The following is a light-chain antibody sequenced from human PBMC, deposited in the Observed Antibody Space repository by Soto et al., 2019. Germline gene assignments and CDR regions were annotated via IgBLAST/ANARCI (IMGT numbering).Light chain of an antibody. V-gene: IGKV3-20*01. CDR3: QRYGTSPPYI. Sequence: EAVLTQSPGTLSLSPGESATLSCRASQNVNTIYLSWYQQKPGQAPRLLIYGASKRASGIPDRFSGSGSGTDFTLTISRLEPEDFAVYYCQRYGTSPPYIFGQGTKFEIK. J-gene: IGKJ2*01. CDR1: QNVNTIY. CDR2: GAS.